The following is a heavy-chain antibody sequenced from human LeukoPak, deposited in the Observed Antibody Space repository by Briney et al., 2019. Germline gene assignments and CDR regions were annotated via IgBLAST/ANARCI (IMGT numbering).Heavy chain of an antibody. D-gene: IGHD6-13*01. CDR3: ARDPWSPIAAAGTTWDYYYYGMDV. V-gene: IGHV4-39*07. Sequence: SETLSLTCTVSGGSISSSSYYWGWIRQPPGKGLEWIGSIYYSGSTYYNPSLKSRVTISVDTSKNQFSLKLSSVTAADTAVYYCARDPWSPIAAAGTTWDYYYYGMDVWGQGTTVTVSS. J-gene: IGHJ6*02. CDR1: GGSISSSSYY. CDR2: IYYSGST.